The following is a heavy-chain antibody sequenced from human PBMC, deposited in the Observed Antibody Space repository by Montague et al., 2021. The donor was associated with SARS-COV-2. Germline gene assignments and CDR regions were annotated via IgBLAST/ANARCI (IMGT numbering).Heavy chain of an antibody. J-gene: IGHJ4*02. CDR1: GGPISGDGYFSGYF. V-gene: IGHV4-34*05. CDR3: ARAIQSQPLVVVIAIPRRFYYFDH. Sequence: SETLSLTCAVSGGPISGDGYFSGYFWPWIGQTLGKGLEWYGEINPTGRSNYNPSSQRRAIMSVDTSKNQFSLKLSSVTAADTAVYCCARAIQSQPLVVVIAIPRRFYYFDHWALGTLVAISS. D-gene: IGHD2-21*01. CDR2: INPTGRS.